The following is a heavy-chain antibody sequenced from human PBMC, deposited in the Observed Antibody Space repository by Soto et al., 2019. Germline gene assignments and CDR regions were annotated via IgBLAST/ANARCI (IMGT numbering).Heavy chain of an antibody. D-gene: IGHD6-19*01. V-gene: IGHV1-18*01. CDR2: ISAYNGNT. CDR1: GYTFTSYG. J-gene: IGHJ4*02. CDR3: ARDHHRTKIAVAGEFDY. Sequence: ASVKVSCKASGYTFTSYGISWVRQAPGQGLEWMGWISAYNGNTNYAQKLQGRVTMTTDTSTSTAYMELRSLRSDDTAVYYCARDHHRTKIAVAGEFDYWGQGTLVTVSS.